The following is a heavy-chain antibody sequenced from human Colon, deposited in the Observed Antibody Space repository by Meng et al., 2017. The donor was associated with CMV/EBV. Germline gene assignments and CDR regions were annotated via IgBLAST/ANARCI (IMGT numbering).Heavy chain of an antibody. Sequence: ASVKVSCKTAGYNFISYDIIWVRQGPGQGLEWMAWMNPYTGDTDYTQEFQGRITVTRDTSINTVYMDLTNLRSDDTAVYFCARGPRGGTELLDHWGQGTPVTVSS. CDR3: ARGPRGGTELLDH. D-gene: IGHD1-26*01. J-gene: IGHJ4*02. CDR2: MNPYTGDT. V-gene: IGHV1-8*01. CDR1: GYNFISYD.